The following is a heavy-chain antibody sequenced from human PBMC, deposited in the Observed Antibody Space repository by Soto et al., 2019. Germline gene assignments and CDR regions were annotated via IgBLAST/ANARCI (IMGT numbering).Heavy chain of an antibody. CDR2: IIPIFGTA. V-gene: IGHV1-69*01. D-gene: IGHD3-3*01. CDR1: GGTFSSYA. J-gene: IGHJ6*02. CDR3: ARVSYDFWRGYRLQEYYYYGMDV. Sequence: QVQLVQSGAEVKKPGSSVKVSCKASGGTFSSYAISWVRQAPGQGLEWMGGIIPIFGTANYAQKFQGRVTITPEESSSTAYMELSSMRSEDTDVYYCARVSYDFWRGYRLQEYYYYGMDVWGQGTTVTVSS.